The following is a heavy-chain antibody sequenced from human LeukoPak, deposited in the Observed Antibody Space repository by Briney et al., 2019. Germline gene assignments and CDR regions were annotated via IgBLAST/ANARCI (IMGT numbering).Heavy chain of an antibody. D-gene: IGHD2-15*01. CDR2: IYYGGST. J-gene: IGHJ5*02. Sequence: SETLSLTCTVSGGSISSSDYYWGWLRQPPGKGLEWIGSIYYGGSTYYNPSLKSRVTISVDTSMNQFSLKLSFVTIADTAVYYCARALGYCSGGSCTRGYNWFDPWGQGTLVTVSS. V-gene: IGHV4-39*01. CDR1: GGSISSSDYY. CDR3: ARALGYCSGGSCTRGYNWFDP.